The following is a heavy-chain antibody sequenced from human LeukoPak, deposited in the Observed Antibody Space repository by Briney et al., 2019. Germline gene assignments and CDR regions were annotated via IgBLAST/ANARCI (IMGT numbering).Heavy chain of an antibody. Sequence: ASVKVSCKASGYTFTGYYIHWVRQAPGQGLEWMGWINPNSGGTNYAQKFQGRVTMTRDMSISTAYMELSRLRSDDTAVYYCARELGSSSAFDIWGQGTMVTVSS. CDR3: ARELGSSSAFDI. D-gene: IGHD6-6*01. CDR2: INPNSGGT. CDR1: GYTFTGYY. J-gene: IGHJ3*02. V-gene: IGHV1-2*02.